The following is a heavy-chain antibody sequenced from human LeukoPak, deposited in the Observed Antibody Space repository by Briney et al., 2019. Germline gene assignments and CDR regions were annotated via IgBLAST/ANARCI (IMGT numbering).Heavy chain of an antibody. J-gene: IGHJ5*02. Sequence: KAGGSLRLSCTASGFSFNSYSMTWVRQAPGKGLEWVAIISRASESIFYADSLKGRFTISRDNAKNSLYLQMNGLRAEDTAAYYCARGATDITRWFDPWGQGTLVIVSS. CDR2: ISRASESI. D-gene: IGHD3-3*01. CDR1: GFSFNSYS. CDR3: ARGATDITRWFDP. V-gene: IGHV3-21*01.